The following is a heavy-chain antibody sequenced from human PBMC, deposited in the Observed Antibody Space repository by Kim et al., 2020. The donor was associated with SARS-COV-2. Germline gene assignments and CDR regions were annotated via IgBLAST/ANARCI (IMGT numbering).Heavy chain of an antibody. D-gene: IGHD6-19*01. CDR3: ARIGVSGWYWALRDYYYGMDV. Sequence: SETLSLTCAVYGGSFSGYYWSWIRQPPGKGLEWIGEINHSGSTNYNPSLKSRVTISVDTSKNQFSLKLISVTAADTAVYYCARIGVSGWYWALRDYYYGMDVWGQGTTVTVSS. CDR1: GGSFSGYY. V-gene: IGHV4-34*01. CDR2: INHSGST. J-gene: IGHJ6*02.